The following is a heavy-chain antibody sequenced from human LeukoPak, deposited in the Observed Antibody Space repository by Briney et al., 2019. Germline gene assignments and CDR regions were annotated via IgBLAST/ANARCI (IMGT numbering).Heavy chain of an antibody. D-gene: IGHD1-26*01. V-gene: IGHV4-34*01. Sequence: TSETLSLTCAVYGGSFSGYYWSWIRQPPGKGLGWIAETNHSGSTNYNPSLKSRVTISADTSKNQFSLKLSSVTAADTAVYYCARGGEDIVAATFYYYGMDVWGQGTTVTVSS. J-gene: IGHJ6*02. CDR3: ARGGEDIVAATFYYYGMDV. CDR2: TNHSGST. CDR1: GGSFSGYY.